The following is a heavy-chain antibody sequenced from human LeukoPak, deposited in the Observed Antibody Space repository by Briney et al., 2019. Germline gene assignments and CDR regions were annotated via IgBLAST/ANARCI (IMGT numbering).Heavy chain of an antibody. CDR1: GFTFRSYW. V-gene: IGHV3-7*03. Sequence: GSLLLSCAASGFTFRSYWMRWVRQAPGKGLEWVANIKQDGSEKNYVDSVKGRFTISRDNAKNSLYLPMNSLRAEDTAVYYCASGLELDYWGQGTLVTVSS. CDR2: IKQDGSEK. J-gene: IGHJ4*02. CDR3: ASGLELDY.